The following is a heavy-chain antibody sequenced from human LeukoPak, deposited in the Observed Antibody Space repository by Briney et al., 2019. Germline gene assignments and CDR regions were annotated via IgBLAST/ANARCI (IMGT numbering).Heavy chain of an antibody. D-gene: IGHD4-17*01. J-gene: IGHJ4*02. V-gene: IGHV3-23*01. CDR2: IGGSGRTT. Sequence: GGSLRLSCAASGFTFSSFAMTWVRQTPGKGLEWVSFIGGSGRTTHYADSVKGRFIISRDNSKNSLYLQMNSLRAEDTAVYYCAKDLSSVTRGPDWGQGTLVTVSS. CDR1: GFTFSSFA. CDR3: AKDLSSVTRGPD.